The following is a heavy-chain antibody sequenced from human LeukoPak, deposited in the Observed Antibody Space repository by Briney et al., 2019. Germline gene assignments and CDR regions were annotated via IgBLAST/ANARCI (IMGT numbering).Heavy chain of an antibody. J-gene: IGHJ4*02. CDR1: GFTFSSYS. D-gene: IGHD5-18*01. CDR3: ARDPGYSYAQDF. CDR2: ISWGSNVI. Sequence: GGSLRLSCTASGFTFSSYSMNWVRQAPGKGPEWLSYISWGSNVIYYADSVKGRFTTSRDDAKNSLFLQMNGLTDEDTAVYYCARDPGYSYAQDFWGRGTLVTVSS. V-gene: IGHV3-48*02.